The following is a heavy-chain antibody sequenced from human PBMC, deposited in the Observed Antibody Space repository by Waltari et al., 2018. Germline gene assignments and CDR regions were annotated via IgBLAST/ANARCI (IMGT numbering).Heavy chain of an antibody. CDR3: AREYYTHFDY. CDR2: ISSSSRTV. CDR1: GFNFSSYS. D-gene: IGHD3-10*01. Sequence: EVHLVQSGGGLVQPGGSLRLSCAASGFNFSSYSMDWFRQAPGKGREWVSYISSSSRTVYYADSVKGRFTISRDNAKNSLYLQMNSLRAEDTAVYYCAREYYTHFDYWGQGTLVTVSS. V-gene: IGHV3-48*01. J-gene: IGHJ4*02.